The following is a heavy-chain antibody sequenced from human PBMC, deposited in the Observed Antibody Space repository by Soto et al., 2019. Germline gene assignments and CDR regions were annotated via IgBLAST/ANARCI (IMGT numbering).Heavy chain of an antibody. D-gene: IGHD1-7*01. CDR2: IGSAGDT. J-gene: IGHJ4*02. CDR3: ARGSISGTTGFGY. V-gene: IGHV3-13*01. Sequence: EVQLVESGGGLVQPGGSLRLSCAASGLTFSSFDMHWFRQPTGKGLEWVAGIGSAGDTYYSASVKGRFTISRENAKNSLSLQMNSLRDGDTAVYYCARGSISGTTGFGYWGQGTLVTVSS. CDR1: GLTFSSFD.